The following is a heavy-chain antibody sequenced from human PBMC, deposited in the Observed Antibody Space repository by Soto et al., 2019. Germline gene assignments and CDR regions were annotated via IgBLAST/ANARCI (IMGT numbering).Heavy chain of an antibody. Sequence: SETLSLTCAVSGGSISSGGYSWSWIRQPPGKGLEWIGYIYHSGSTYYNPSLKSRVTISVDRSKNQFSLKLSSVTAADTAVYYCVRDDVGVGIDYWGLGTLVTVSS. J-gene: IGHJ4*02. CDR3: VRDDVGVGIDY. CDR1: GGSISSGGYS. V-gene: IGHV4-30-2*01. CDR2: IYHSGST. D-gene: IGHD1-26*01.